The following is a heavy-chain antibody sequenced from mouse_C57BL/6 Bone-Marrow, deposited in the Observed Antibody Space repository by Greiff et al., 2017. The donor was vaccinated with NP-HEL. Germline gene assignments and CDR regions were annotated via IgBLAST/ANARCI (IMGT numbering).Heavy chain of an antibody. CDR3: ARGNDGYPYYFDY. Sequence: VQLQQSGPELVKPGASVKMSCKASGYTFTDYNMHWVKQSHGKSLEWIGYINPNNGGTSYNQKFKGKATLTVNKSSSTAYMELRSLTSEDSAVYYCARGNDGYPYYFDYWGQGTTLTVSS. CDR2: INPNNGGT. CDR1: GYTFTDYN. D-gene: IGHD2-3*01. J-gene: IGHJ2*01. V-gene: IGHV1-22*01.